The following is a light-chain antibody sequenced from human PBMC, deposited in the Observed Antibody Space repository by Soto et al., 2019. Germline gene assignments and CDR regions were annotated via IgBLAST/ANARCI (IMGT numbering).Light chain of an antibody. CDR2: WAS. Sequence: DIVMTQSPDSLAESLGERATINCKSSQSVLYSSNNKNYLAWYQQKPGQPPKLLIYWASTRESGVPDRFSGSGSGTDFTLTISSLQAEDVAVYYCQQYYSSPLTFGGGTEVEIK. V-gene: IGKV4-1*01. J-gene: IGKJ4*01. CDR1: QSVLYSSNNKNY. CDR3: QQYYSSPLT.